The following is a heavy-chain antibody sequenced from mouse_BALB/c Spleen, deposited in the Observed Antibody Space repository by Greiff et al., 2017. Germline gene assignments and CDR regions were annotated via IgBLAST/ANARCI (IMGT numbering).Heavy chain of an antibody. CDR3: ARPTVPAWCAY. CDR1: GFTFSSYA. V-gene: IGHV5-9-4*01. CDR2: ISRGGSYT. J-gene: IGHJ3*01. D-gene: IGHD1-1*01. Sequence: EVQRVESGGGLVKPGGSLKLSCAASGFTFSSYAMSWVRQSPEQRLEWVAEISRGGSYTYYPDTVPGRFTISRDNAKNTLYLEMSSLRSEDTAMYYCARPTVPAWCAYWGQGTLVTVSA.